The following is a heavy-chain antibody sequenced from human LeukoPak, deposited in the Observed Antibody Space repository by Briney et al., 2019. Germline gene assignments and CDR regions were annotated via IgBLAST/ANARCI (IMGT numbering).Heavy chain of an antibody. CDR3: ARDQQDGSSWYGGKNWFDP. Sequence: ASVKVSCKASGYTFTDYYMHWVRQAPGQGLEWMGWINPHSGGTDHAQKFQGRVTMTRDTSISTAYMELSRLRSDDTAVYYCARDQQDGSSWYGGKNWFDPWGQGTLVTVSS. V-gene: IGHV1-2*02. J-gene: IGHJ5*02. CDR2: INPHSGGT. D-gene: IGHD6-13*01. CDR1: GYTFTDYY.